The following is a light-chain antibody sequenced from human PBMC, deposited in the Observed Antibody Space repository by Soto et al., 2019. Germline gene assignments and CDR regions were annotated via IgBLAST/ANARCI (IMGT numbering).Light chain of an antibody. V-gene: IGKV3-11*01. CDR1: QSVSIY. Sequence: EIVLTQSPATLSLSPGERATLSCRASQSVSIYLAWYQQKPGQAPRLLIYDASNRATGIPTRFSGSGSGTDFTLTISSLEPEDFAVYYCQQRSTWPPYTFGQGTKREIK. J-gene: IGKJ2*01. CDR2: DAS. CDR3: QQRSTWPPYT.